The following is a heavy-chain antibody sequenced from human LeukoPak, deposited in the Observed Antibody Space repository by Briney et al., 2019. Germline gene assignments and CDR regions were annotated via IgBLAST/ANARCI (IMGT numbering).Heavy chain of an antibody. CDR2: ISSNGGST. CDR3: VKSSFRGAAPFDY. Sequence: GGSLRLSCSASGFTFSSYAMHWVRQAPGKGLEYVSAISSNGGSTYYADSVKGRFTISRDNSKNTLYLQMSSLRAEDTAAYYCVKSSFRGAAPFDYWGQGTLVTVSS. V-gene: IGHV3-64D*06. J-gene: IGHJ4*02. CDR1: GFTFSSYA. D-gene: IGHD1-26*01.